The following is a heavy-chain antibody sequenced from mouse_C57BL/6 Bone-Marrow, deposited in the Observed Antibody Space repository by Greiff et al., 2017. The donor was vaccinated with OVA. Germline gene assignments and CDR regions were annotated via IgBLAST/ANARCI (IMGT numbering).Heavy chain of an antibody. CDR1: GFNIKDDY. CDR3: ATPYGYDGKNYFDY. D-gene: IGHD2-2*01. CDR2: IDPENGDT. Sequence: EVQLQESGAELVRPGASVKLSCTASGFNIKDDYMHWVKQRPEQGLEWIGWIDPENGDTEYASKFQGKATITADTSSNTAYLQLSSLTSEDTAVYYCATPYGYDGKNYFDYWGQGTTLTVSS. V-gene: IGHV14-4*01. J-gene: IGHJ2*01.